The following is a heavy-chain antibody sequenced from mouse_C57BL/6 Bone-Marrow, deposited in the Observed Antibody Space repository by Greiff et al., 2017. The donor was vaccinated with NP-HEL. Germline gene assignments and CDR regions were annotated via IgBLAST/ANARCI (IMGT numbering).Heavy chain of an antibody. CDR1: GYAFSSSW. CDR3: AYGNFHWYCDV. Sequence: VKLMESGPELVKPGASVKISCKASGYAFSSSWMNWVKQRPGKGLEWIGRIYPGDGDTNYNGKFKGKATLTADKSSSTAYMQLSSLSSEDSAVYFCAYGNFHWYCDVWGTGTTVTVSS. J-gene: IGHJ1*03. V-gene: IGHV1-82*01. CDR2: IYPGDGDT. D-gene: IGHD2-10*02.